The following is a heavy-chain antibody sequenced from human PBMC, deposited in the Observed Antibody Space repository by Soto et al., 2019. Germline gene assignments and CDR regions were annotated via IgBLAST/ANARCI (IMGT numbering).Heavy chain of an antibody. D-gene: IGHD6-19*01. J-gene: IGHJ4*02. Sequence: GGSLRLSCAASGLAFGHYWMYWVRQATGKGLEWVSRINGDGTFTYYADSVKGRFTISRDNAKSTLYLQMNSLRADDTAMYYCIRDHRPSGWHRGGTGPDYWGQGTLVTGSS. CDR3: IRDHRPSGWHRGGTGPDY. CDR1: GLAFGHYW. CDR2: INGDGTFT. V-gene: IGHV3-74*01.